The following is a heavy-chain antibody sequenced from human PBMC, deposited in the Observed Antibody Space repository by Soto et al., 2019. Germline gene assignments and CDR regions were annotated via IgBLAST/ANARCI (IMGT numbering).Heavy chain of an antibody. CDR2: INPIIGTA. CDR1: GYTFTTYA. J-gene: IGHJ4*02. CDR3: ARDLPPVVAAPGYFDY. D-gene: IGHD2-15*01. Sequence: GASVKVSCKASGYTFTTYAIHWVRQAPGQGLEWMGWINPIIGTANYAQKFQGRVTITADTSTSTAYMELSSLTSEDTAVYYCARDLPPVVAAPGYFDYWGQGTLVTVSS. V-gene: IGHV1-69*06.